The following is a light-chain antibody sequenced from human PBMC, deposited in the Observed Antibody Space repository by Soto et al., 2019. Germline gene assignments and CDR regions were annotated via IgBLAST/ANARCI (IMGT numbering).Light chain of an antibody. CDR3: QQYDSYPRA. J-gene: IGKJ4*01. CDR2: KAS. Sequence: DIQMTQSPSTLSASVGDRVTITCRASQSISNWLAWYQQKPGKAPKYLIYKASNLQSGVPSRFSGSGSGTEFTLTISSLQPDDFATYYCQQYDSYPRAFGGGTRVDIK. V-gene: IGKV1-5*03. CDR1: QSISNW.